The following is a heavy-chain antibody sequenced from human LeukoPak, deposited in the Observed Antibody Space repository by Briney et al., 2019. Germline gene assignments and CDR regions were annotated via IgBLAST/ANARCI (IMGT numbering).Heavy chain of an antibody. V-gene: IGHV1-2*02. Sequence: ASVKVSCKASGYTFNDYYMHWVRQAPGQGLEWMGRINPDSGGTDYAQKFQGRVTMTRDTSISTAYMELSRLRSDDTAVYYCARGRSYSSSSAYYWGQGTLVTVSS. J-gene: IGHJ4*02. CDR2: INPDSGGT. D-gene: IGHD6-6*01. CDR1: GYTFNDYY. CDR3: ARGRSYSSSSAYY.